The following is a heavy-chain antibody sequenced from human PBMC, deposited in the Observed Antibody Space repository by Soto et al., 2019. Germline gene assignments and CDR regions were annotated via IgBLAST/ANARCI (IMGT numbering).Heavy chain of an antibody. CDR2: IIPIFGTA. Sequence: GASVNVSCKASGGTFSSYAISWVRQAPGQGLEWMGGIIPIFGTANYAQKFQGRVTITADESTSTAYMELSSLRSEDTAVYYCARAGTTAYYYYGMDVWGQGTTVTVSS. D-gene: IGHD1-7*01. J-gene: IGHJ6*02. CDR3: ARAGTTAYYYYGMDV. V-gene: IGHV1-69*13. CDR1: GGTFSSYA.